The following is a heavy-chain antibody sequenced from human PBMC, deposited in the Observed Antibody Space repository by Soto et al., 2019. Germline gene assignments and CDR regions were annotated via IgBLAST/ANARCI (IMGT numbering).Heavy chain of an antibody. V-gene: IGHV2-5*02. CDR1: GLALSTSGLA. J-gene: IGHJ4*02. D-gene: IGHD5-12*01. CDR2: IYWDDDK. Sequence: LVKPTETRTLTCTVSGLALSTSGLAVAWIRQPPGEALEWLALIYWDDDKRYNPSLKSRLTITKDTSKDQVVLTMSNMGPMDTATYSCAHSQRGPRDFWGPGILVTVSS. CDR3: AHSQRGPRDF.